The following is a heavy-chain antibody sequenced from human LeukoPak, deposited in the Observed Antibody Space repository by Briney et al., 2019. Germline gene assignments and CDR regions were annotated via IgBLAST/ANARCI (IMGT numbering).Heavy chain of an antibody. V-gene: IGHV3-73*01. Sequence: GGSLRLSCAASGFTFSGSAMHWVRQASGKGLEWVGRIRSKANSYATAYAASEKGRFTISRDDSKNTAYLQMSSLKTEDTAVYYCTSRIVVHLDYWGQGTLVTVSS. D-gene: IGHD3-22*01. CDR3: TSRIVVHLDY. CDR1: GFTFSGSA. CDR2: IRSKANSYAT. J-gene: IGHJ4*02.